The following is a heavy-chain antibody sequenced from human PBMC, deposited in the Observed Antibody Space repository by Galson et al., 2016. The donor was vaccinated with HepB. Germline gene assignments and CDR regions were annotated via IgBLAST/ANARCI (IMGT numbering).Heavy chain of an antibody. CDR1: GGSISSYY. V-gene: IGHV4-59*01. D-gene: IGHD3-10*01. CDR2: MYYSGST. J-gene: IGHJ6*02. CDR3: ARDGIRGANEQGYYYYYGMDS. Sequence: SETLSLTCTVSGGSISSYYWSWIRQPPGKGLEWIGYMYYSGSTNCNPSLKSRVTISVDTSKNQFSLKLSSVTAADTAVYYCARDGIRGANEQGYYYYYGMDSWGQGTTVTVSS.